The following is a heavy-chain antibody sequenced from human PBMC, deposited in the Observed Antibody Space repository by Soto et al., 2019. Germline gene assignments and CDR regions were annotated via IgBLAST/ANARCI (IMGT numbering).Heavy chain of an antibody. V-gene: IGHV3-30-3*01. J-gene: IGHJ6*02. CDR1: GFTFSSYA. Sequence: QVQLVESGGGVVQPGRSLRLSCAASGFTFSSYAMHWVRQAPGQGLEWVALISYDGSNKYYADSVKGRFTISRDNSKNTLYLQRNSLRPEDMAVYHCARDQGGTTLYYHGMDVWGQGTTVTVSS. CDR3: ARDQGGTTLYYHGMDV. D-gene: IGHD1-7*01. CDR2: ISYDGSNK.